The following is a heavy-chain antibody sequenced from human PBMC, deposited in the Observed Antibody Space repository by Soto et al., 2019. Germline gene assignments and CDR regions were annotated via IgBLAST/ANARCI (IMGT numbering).Heavy chain of an antibody. D-gene: IGHD6-6*01. CDR2: ISAYNGNT. CDR1: GYTFTSYG. V-gene: IGHV1-18*01. CDR3: ARDRGSSPTYGMDV. J-gene: IGHJ6*02. Sequence: GPSVKVSCKASGYTFTSYGISWVRQAPGQGLEWMGWISAYNGNTNYAQKLQGRVTMTTDTSTSTAYMELRSLRSDDTAVYYCARDRGSSPTYGMDVWGQGTTVTVSS.